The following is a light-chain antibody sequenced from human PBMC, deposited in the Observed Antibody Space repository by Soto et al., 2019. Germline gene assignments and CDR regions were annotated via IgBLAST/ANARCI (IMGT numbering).Light chain of an antibody. CDR3: QQYGSSGT. V-gene: IGKV3-20*01. CDR1: QSFSSSS. CDR2: RAS. Sequence: EIVLTQSPCTLSLSPGERATLSCRASQSFSSSSLAWYQQIPGQPPRLLIYRASRRATGIPDRFSGSGSGTDFTLTISRLEPEDFAVYYCQQYGSSGTFGQGTKVDI. J-gene: IGKJ1*01.